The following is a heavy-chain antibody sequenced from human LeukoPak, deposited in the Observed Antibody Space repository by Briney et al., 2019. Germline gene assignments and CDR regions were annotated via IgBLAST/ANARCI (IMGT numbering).Heavy chain of an antibody. CDR2: IYTSGST. J-gene: IGHJ4*02. Sequence: SETLSLTCTVSGGSISSGSYYWSWIRQPAGKGLEWIGRIYTSGSTNYNPSLKSRVTISVDTSKNQFSLKLSSVTAADTAVYYCAREYGSTGYSSSWIDYWGQGTLVTVSS. CDR3: AREYGSTGYSSSWIDY. CDR1: GGSISSGSYY. D-gene: IGHD6-13*01. V-gene: IGHV4-61*02.